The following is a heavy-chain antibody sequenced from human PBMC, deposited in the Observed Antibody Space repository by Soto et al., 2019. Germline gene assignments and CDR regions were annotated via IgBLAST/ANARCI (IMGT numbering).Heavy chain of an antibody. V-gene: IGHV4-59*01. Sequence: QVQLQESGPGLVKPSETLSLTCTVSGDSISTYHWSWIRQPPGRGLEWIGYIYYSGSTNYNPSLKSRVTISVDTSKNQFSLNLSSVTAADTAVYYCARGARGHITMLRGVTDVPFDIWGQGTMVTVSS. CDR1: GDSISTYH. J-gene: IGHJ3*02. CDR3: ARGARGHITMLRGVTDVPFDI. CDR2: IYYSGST. D-gene: IGHD3-10*01.